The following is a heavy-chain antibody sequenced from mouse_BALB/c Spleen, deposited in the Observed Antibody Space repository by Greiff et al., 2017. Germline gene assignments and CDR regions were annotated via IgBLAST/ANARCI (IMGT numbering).Heavy chain of an antibody. CDR2: ISSGGSYT. J-gene: IGHJ4*01. Sequence: DVKLVESGGDLVKPGGSLKLSCAASGFTFSSYGMSWVRQTPDKRLEWVATISSGGSYTYYPDSVKGRFTISRDNAKNTLYLQMSSLKSEDTAMYYCARRGDDYAMDYWGQGTSVTVSS. CDR3: ARRGDDYAMDY. V-gene: IGHV5-6*02. CDR1: GFTFSSYG.